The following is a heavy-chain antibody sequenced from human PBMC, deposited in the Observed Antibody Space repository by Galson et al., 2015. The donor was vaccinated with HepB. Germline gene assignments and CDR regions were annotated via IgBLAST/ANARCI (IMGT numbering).Heavy chain of an antibody. CDR1: GFTFSSYG. D-gene: IGHD3-10*01. V-gene: IGHV3-33*01. CDR3: ARDNWLLWFGELLVPSYGMDV. J-gene: IGHJ6*02. CDR2: IWYDGSNK. Sequence: SLRLSCAASGFTFSSYGMHWVRQAPGKGLEWVAVIWYDGSNKYYADSVKGRFTISRDNSKNTLYLQMNSLRAEDTAVYYCARDNWLLWFGELLVPSYGMDVWGQGTTVTVSS.